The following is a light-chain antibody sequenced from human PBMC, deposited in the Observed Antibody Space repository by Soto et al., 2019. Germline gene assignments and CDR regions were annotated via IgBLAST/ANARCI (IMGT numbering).Light chain of an antibody. Sequence: EFVLTQSPGTLSLSPGERATLSCRTSQSVSSTYLAWYQQKPGQAPRLLIYSTSNRATGIPDRFSGSGSGTDCTLTISRLEPEDFAVYYCQQYVRSWTFGQGTKVAIK. CDR2: STS. CDR1: QSVSSTY. V-gene: IGKV3-20*01. CDR3: QQYVRSWT. J-gene: IGKJ1*01.